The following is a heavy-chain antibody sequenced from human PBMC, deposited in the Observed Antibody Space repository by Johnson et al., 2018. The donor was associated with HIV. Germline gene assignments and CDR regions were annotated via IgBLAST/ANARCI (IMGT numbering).Heavy chain of an antibody. V-gene: IGHV3-30-3*01. CDR3: AREGGDGYSPSAFDI. Sequence: QVQLVESGGGLVKPGGSLRLSCAASGFTFSNAWMSWVRQAPGKGLEWVAVISYDGSNKYYADSVKGRFTISRDNSKNTLYLQMNSLRAEDTAVYYWAREGGDGYSPSAFDIWGQGTMVTVSS. CDR2: ISYDGSNK. J-gene: IGHJ3*02. D-gene: IGHD5-24*01. CDR1: GFTFSNAW.